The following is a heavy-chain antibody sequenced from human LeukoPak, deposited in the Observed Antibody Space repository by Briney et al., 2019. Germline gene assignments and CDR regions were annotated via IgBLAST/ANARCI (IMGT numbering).Heavy chain of an antibody. Sequence: ASVQVSCKASGYTFPSYGISWVRQAPGQGLEWMGWISAYNGNTNYAQKLQGRVTMTTDTSTSTAYMELRSLTSDDTAVCYCARDRSSGLDYWGQGTLVTVSS. J-gene: IGHJ4*02. CDR2: ISAYNGNT. CDR3: ARDRSSGLDY. V-gene: IGHV1-18*01. D-gene: IGHD6-19*01. CDR1: GYTFPSYG.